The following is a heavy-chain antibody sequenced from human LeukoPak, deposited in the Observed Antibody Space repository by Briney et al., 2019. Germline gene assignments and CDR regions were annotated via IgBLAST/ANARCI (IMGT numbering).Heavy chain of an antibody. CDR1: GFTVSSNY. J-gene: IGHJ6*02. D-gene: IGHD6-6*01. Sequence: PGGALRLSCAASGFTVSSNYMDWVHQARGKGLEGVSVIYSGGSTYYADSVKGRFTISRDNSKNTLYLQMNSLRAEDTAVYYCARDPRPSYYYGMDVWGQGTTVTVSS. V-gene: IGHV3-66*01. CDR3: ARDPRPSYYYGMDV. CDR2: IYSGGST.